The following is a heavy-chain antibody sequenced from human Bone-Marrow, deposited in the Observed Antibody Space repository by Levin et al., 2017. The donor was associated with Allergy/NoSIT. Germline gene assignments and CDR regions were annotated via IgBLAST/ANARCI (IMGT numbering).Heavy chain of an antibody. CDR3: ARVNSRKPDGYYYYGMDG. Sequence: GGSLRLSCAASGFTFSSYAMHWVRQAPGKGLEWVAVISYDGSNKYYADSVKGRFTISRDNSKNTLYLQMNSLRAEDTAVYYCARVNSRKPDGYYYYGMDGWGQGTTVTVSS. J-gene: IGHJ6*02. D-gene: IGHD1-14*01. V-gene: IGHV3-30-3*01. CDR1: GFTFSSYA. CDR2: ISYDGSNK.